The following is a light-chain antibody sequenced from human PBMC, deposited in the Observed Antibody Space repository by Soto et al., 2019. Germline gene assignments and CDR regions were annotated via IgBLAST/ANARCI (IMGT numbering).Light chain of an antibody. CDR1: QSVDSTY. Sequence: EIVLTQSPGTLSLSPGERATLSCRASQSVDSTYLAWYQQKPDQSPRLLIYATSTRAAGIPDRFSGSGSGTDVTLTSSRLEPDDVAVYYWQQDDTAPPMYTFGQGTKVESK. CDR3: QQDDTAPPMYT. CDR2: ATS. J-gene: IGKJ2*01. V-gene: IGKV3-20*01.